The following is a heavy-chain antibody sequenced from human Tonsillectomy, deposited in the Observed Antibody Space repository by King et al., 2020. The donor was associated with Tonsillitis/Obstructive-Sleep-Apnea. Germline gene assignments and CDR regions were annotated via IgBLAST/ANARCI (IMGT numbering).Heavy chain of an antibody. J-gene: IGHJ5*02. CDR2: IYYSGST. V-gene: IGHV4-61*01. CDR3: ARGYTAARNWFDP. D-gene: IGHD6-6*01. CDR1: GGSVSSGSYY. Sequence: QLQESGPGLVKPSETLSLTCTVSGGSVSSGSYYWSWIRQPPGKGLEWIGYIYYSGSTNYNPSLKSRVTISVDTSKNQFSLKLSSVTAADTAVYYCARGYTAARNWFDPWGQGTLVTVSS.